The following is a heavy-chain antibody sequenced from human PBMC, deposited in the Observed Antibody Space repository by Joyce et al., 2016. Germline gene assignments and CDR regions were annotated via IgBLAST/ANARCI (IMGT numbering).Heavy chain of an antibody. CDR3: ARTLRTRAFDY. J-gene: IGHJ4*02. V-gene: IGHV4-4*07. CDR2: IYPTWDT. CDR1: GGPFSSFY. Sequence: QVQLQESGPGQVKPSETLSLTCTVSGGPFSSFYWSGIRQPAGKGLEWIGRIYPTWDTNYSPSLESRVTMSVDMSKNQFSLKLTSVSAADTAIYYCARTLRTRAFDYWGQGTLVTVSS. D-gene: IGHD1-1*01.